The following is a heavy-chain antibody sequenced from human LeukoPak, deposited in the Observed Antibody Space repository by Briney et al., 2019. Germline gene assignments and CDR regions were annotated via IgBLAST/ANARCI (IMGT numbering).Heavy chain of an antibody. J-gene: IGHJ4*02. Sequence: PSETLSLTCAVYGGSFSGYYWSWIRQPPGKGLEWIGEINHSGSTNYNPSLKSRVTISVDTSKNQFSLKLSSVTAADTAVYYCARGIKDIVVVPAVTFDYWGQGTLVTVSS. CDR1: GGSFSGYY. CDR2: INHSGST. CDR3: ARGIKDIVVVPAVTFDY. D-gene: IGHD2-2*01. V-gene: IGHV4-34*01.